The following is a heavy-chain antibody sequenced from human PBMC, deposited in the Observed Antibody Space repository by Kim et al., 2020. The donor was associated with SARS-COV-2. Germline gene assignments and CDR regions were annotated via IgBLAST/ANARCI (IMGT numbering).Heavy chain of an antibody. CDR2: INHSGST. Sequence: SETLSLTCAVYGGSFSGYYWSWIRQPPGKGLEWIGEINHSGSTNYNPSLKSRVTISVDTSKNQFSLKLSSVTAAETAVYYCARVGYDSGNYWGQGTLVTVSS. CDR3: ARVGYDSGNY. CDR1: GGSFSGYY. D-gene: IGHD1-26*01. V-gene: IGHV4-34*01. J-gene: IGHJ4*02.